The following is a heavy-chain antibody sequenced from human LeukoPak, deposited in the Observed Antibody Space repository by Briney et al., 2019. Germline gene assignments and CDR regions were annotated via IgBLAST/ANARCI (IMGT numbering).Heavy chain of an antibody. J-gene: IGHJ4*02. CDR3: AREGSSYAPSEPFYFDY. CDR2: ISSGGYTT. Sequence: PGGSLRLSCTDSGFTFGSHDMNWVRQAPGKGLEWVSYISSGGYTTRYADSVKGRFTISRDNAKNSLYLQMNSLKAEDTAVYYCAREGSSYAPSEPFYFDYWGQGTLVTVSS. V-gene: IGHV3-48*03. D-gene: IGHD3-10*01. CDR1: GFTFGSHD.